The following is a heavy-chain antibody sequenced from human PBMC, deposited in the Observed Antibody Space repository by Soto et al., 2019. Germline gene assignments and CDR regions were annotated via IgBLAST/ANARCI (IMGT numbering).Heavy chain of an antibody. CDR1: GDSVSSNSAA. Sequence: SQTLSLTCAISGDSVSSNSAAWNWIRQSPSRGLEWLGRAYYRSQWYYDSAVSVRSRITVIPDTSKNQFSLQLNSVTPEDTAVYYCARDPVNIDGDYAPDWGYFDLWGRGTVVTVS. CDR3: ARDPVNIDGDYAPDWGYFDL. D-gene: IGHD4-17*01. CDR2: AYYRSQWYY. V-gene: IGHV6-1*01. J-gene: IGHJ2*01.